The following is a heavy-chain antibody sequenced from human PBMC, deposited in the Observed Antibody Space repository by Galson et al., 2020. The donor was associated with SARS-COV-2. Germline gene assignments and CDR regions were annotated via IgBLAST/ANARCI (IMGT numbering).Heavy chain of an antibody. Sequence: SVKVSCKASGYTFIGYYMHWVRQAPGQGLEWMGWINPNSGVTNYLQKFQGRVSMTRDTSITTVYMELSRRRSDDTAVYYCARERAHYGMDVWGQGTTVAVSS. CDR1: GYTFIGYY. J-gene: IGHJ6*02. CDR3: ARERAHYGMDV. V-gene: IGHV1-2*02. CDR2: INPNSGVT.